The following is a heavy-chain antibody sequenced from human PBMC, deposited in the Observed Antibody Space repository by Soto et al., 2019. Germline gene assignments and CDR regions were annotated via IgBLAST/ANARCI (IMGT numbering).Heavy chain of an antibody. V-gene: IGHV3-21*01. CDR3: ARVPVFGLAAHPSFDP. CDR1: GFTFSSYS. Sequence: PGGSLRLSCAASGFTFSSYSMNWVRQAPGKGLEWVSSISSSSSYIYYADSVKGRFTISRDNAKNSLYLQMNSLRAEDTAVYYCARVPVFGLAAHPSFDPWGQGTLVTVSS. CDR2: ISSSSSYI. J-gene: IGHJ5*02. D-gene: IGHD6-6*01.